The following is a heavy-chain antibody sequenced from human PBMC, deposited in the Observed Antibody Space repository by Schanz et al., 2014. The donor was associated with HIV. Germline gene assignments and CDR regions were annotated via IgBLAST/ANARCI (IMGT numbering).Heavy chain of an antibody. CDR1: GFTFSNDW. V-gene: IGHV3-74*01. Sequence: EVQLVESGGGLVQPGGSLRLSCAASGFTFSNDWMHWVRQAPGKGLVWVSRINALGTTTAYADSVKGRFTISRDASKNALYLQMNSLRAEDTAVYYCARDNSGSIDYWGQGTLVTVSS. D-gene: IGHD3-10*01. J-gene: IGHJ4*02. CDR3: ARDNSGSIDY. CDR2: INALGTTT.